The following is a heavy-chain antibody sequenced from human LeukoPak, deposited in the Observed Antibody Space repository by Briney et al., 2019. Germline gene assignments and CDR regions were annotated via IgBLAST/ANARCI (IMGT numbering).Heavy chain of an antibody. J-gene: IGHJ4*02. Sequence: PGGSLRLSCAASGFTFSIYWMTWVRQAPGKGLEWVANIKQDGGEKYYVDSVKGRFTMSRDNAKNSLYLQMNSLRVEDTAVYYCARRAVAGSNDYWGQGTVVTVSS. D-gene: IGHD6-19*01. V-gene: IGHV3-7*01. CDR1: GFTFSIYW. CDR2: IKQDGGEK. CDR3: ARRAVAGSNDY.